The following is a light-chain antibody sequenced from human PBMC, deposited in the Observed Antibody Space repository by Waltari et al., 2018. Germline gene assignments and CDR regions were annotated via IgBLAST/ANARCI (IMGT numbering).Light chain of an antibody. J-gene: IGLJ1*01. V-gene: IGLV1-40*01. CDR2: GND. CDR1: SSNIEAGYD. Sequence: QSVLTQPPSVSGAPGQMVTISCPWSSSNIEAGYDIHWYQQLPGRAPKLLIHGNDKRPSGVPDRFSGSKSGTSGSLAIAGLQADDETDYYCQSYDSSLSGHVFGTGTKVTVL. CDR3: QSYDSSLSGHV.